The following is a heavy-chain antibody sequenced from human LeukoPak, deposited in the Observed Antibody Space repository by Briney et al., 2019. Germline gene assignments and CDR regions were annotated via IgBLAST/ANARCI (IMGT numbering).Heavy chain of an antibody. V-gene: IGHV3-30-3*01. CDR2: ISYDGSNK. CDR3: AREEGLTVTIDY. J-gene: IGHJ4*02. CDR1: GFTFSSYA. Sequence: GGSLRHSCAASGFTFSSYAMHWVRQAPGKGLEWVAVISYDGSNKYYADSVKGRFTISRDNSKNTLYLQMNSLRAEDTAVYYYAREEGLTVTIDYWGQGTLVTVSS. D-gene: IGHD4-17*01.